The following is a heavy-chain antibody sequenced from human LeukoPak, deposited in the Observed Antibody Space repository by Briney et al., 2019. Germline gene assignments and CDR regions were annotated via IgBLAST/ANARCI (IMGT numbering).Heavy chain of an antibody. Sequence: SETLSLTCTVSGASISSYYWSWIRKPPGKGLEWIGYSYYSGSTNYNPPLKSRVTISVDTSKNQFSLKLSSVTAADTAVYYCATTRMVRGVIGTWFDPWGQGTLVTVSS. CDR1: GASISSYY. D-gene: IGHD3-10*01. V-gene: IGHV4-59*01. CDR2: SYYSGST. CDR3: ATTRMVRGVIGTWFDP. J-gene: IGHJ5*02.